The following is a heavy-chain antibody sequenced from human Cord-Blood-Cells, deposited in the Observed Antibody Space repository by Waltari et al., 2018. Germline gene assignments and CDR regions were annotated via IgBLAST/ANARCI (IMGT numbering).Heavy chain of an antibody. D-gene: IGHD3-10*01. J-gene: IGHJ4*02. V-gene: IGHV3-30*01. CDR2: ISYDGSNK. CDR3: ARDRVLAADY. CDR1: GFTFSSYA. Sequence: QVQLVESGGGVVQPGRSLRLSCAASGFTFSSYAMHWVRQAPGKRLEWVAVISYDGSNKYYADSVKGRFTISRDNSKNTLYLQMNSLRAEDTAVYYCARDRVLAADYWGQGTLVTVSS.